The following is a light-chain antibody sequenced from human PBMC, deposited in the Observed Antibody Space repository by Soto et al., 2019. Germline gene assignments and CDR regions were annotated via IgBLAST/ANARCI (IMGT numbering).Light chain of an antibody. CDR1: QSISSW. CDR2: DAS. Sequence: DIQMTQSPSTLSASLVYRFTITCLASQSISSWLAWFQQKPGKAPKLLIYDASSLESGVPSRFSSSGSGTEFTLTISSLQPDDFATYYCQQYNSYSPTFGQGTKVDIK. CDR3: QQYNSYSPT. V-gene: IGKV1-5*01. J-gene: IGKJ1*01.